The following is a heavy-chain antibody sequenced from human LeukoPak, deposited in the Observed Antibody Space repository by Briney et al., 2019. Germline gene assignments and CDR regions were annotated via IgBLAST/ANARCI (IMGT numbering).Heavy chain of an antibody. CDR3: ARAPGYCSGGSCSTLDI. D-gene: IGHD2-15*01. Sequence: SETLSLTCTVSGGSISSYYWGWIRQPAGKGLEWIGRIYTSGSTNYNPSLKSRVTMSVDTSKNQFSLKLSSVTAADTAVYYCARAPGYCSGGSCSTLDIWGQGTMVTVSS. J-gene: IGHJ3*02. CDR2: IYTSGST. V-gene: IGHV4-4*07. CDR1: GGSISSYY.